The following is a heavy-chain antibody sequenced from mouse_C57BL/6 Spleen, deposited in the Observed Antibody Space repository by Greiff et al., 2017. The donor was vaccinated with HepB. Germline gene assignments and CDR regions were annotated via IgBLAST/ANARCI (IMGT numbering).Heavy chain of an antibody. CDR3: ARHLYYGSREDAMDY. CDR1: GFTFSSYG. CDR2: ISSGGSYT. V-gene: IGHV5-6*01. J-gene: IGHJ4*01. Sequence: EVHLVESGGDLVKPGGSLKLSCAASGFTFSSYGMSWVRQTPDKRLEWVATISSGGSYTYYPDSVKGRFTISRDNAKNTLYLQMSSLKSEDTAMYYCARHLYYGSREDAMDYWGQGTSVTVSS. D-gene: IGHD1-1*01.